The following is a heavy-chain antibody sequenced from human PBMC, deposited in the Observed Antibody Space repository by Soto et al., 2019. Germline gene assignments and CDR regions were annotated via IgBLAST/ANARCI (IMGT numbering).Heavy chain of an antibody. CDR1: GFTFSSYG. Sequence: QVQLVESGGGVVQAGRSLRLSCAASGFTFSSYGMHWVRQAPGKGLEWVAVISYDGSNKYYADSVKGRFTISRDNSKNTLYLQMNSLRAEDTAVYYCAKDKGGVDGYWGQGTLVTVSS. J-gene: IGHJ4*02. CDR3: AKDKGGVDGY. V-gene: IGHV3-30*18. D-gene: IGHD3-16*01. CDR2: ISYDGSNK.